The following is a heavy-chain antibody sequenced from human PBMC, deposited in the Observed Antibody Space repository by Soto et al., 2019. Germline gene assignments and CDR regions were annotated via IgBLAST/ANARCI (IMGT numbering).Heavy chain of an antibody. V-gene: IGHV3-48*02. CDR2: ISSSSSTI. CDR1: GFTFSSYS. Sequence: EVQLVESGGGLVQPGGSLRLSCAASGFTFSSYSMNWVRQAPGKGLEWVSYISSSSSTIYYADSVKGRFTISRDNAKNSLYLQMNSLRDEDTAVYYCASLTNYDSSGYYYLDDYWGQGTLVTVSS. CDR3: ASLTNYDSSGYYYLDDY. D-gene: IGHD3-22*01. J-gene: IGHJ4*02.